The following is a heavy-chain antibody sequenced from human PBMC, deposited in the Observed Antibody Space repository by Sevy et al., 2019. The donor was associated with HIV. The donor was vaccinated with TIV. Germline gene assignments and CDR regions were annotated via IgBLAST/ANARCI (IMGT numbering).Heavy chain of an antibody. CDR1: GYTLTELS. CDR2: FDPEDGET. J-gene: IGHJ4*02. V-gene: IGHV1-24*01. CDR3: ATFVRELPRPFDY. D-gene: IGHD1-26*01. Sequence: ASVKVSCKVSGYTLTELSMHWVRQAPGKGLEWMGGFDPEDGETIYAQKFQGRVTMTEDTSTDTAYMELSSLRSEDMAVYYCATFVRELPRPFDYWGQGTLVTVSS.